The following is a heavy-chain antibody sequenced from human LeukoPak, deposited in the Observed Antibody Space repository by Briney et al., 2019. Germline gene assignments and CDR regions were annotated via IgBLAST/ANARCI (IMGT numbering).Heavy chain of an antibody. Sequence: GGSLRLSCAASGFTFSSYAMHWVRQAPGKGLEWVAVISYDGSNKYYADSVKGRFTISRDNSKNTLYLQMNSLRAEDTAVYYCAKVGQGLRYYYYMDVWGKGTTVTVSS. V-gene: IGHV3-30-3*01. CDR1: GFTFSSYA. CDR3: AKVGQGLRYYYYMDV. J-gene: IGHJ6*03. CDR2: ISYDGSNK.